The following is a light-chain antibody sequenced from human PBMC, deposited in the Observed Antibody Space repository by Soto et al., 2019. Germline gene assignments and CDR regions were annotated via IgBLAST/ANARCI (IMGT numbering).Light chain of an antibody. CDR1: QDISNY. CDR2: EAS. CDR3: QQSDSLPIS. V-gene: IGKV1-33*01. J-gene: IGKJ5*01. Sequence: DIQMTQSPSSLSASVGDRVTITCRASQDISNYLNWYQQRPGKAPKLLIYEASNLERGVPSRFSGTRSGTHFTFAITTLQPEDVATYYCQQSDSLPISFGQGTRLEI.